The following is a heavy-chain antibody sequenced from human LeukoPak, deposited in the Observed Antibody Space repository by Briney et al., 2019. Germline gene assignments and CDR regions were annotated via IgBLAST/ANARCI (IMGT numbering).Heavy chain of an antibody. J-gene: IGHJ4*02. CDR1: GFTFSSYA. CDR3: ATRGYSYESYFDY. Sequence: GGSLRLSCAASGFTFSSYAMSWVRQAPGKGLEWVSAISGSGGSTYYADTVKGRFTISRDNSKNTLYLQMNSLRAEDTAVYYCATRGYSYESYFDYWGQGTLVTVSS. V-gene: IGHV3-23*01. D-gene: IGHD5-18*01. CDR2: ISGSGGST.